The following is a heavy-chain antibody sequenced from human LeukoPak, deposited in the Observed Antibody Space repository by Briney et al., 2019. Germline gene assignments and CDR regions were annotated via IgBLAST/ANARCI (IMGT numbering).Heavy chain of an antibody. CDR1: GFTFSSYW. J-gene: IGHJ4*02. CDR3: TTKHNLSSGWYRDY. D-gene: IGHD6-19*01. V-gene: IGHV3-7*01. CDR2: IKQDGSEK. Sequence: GGSLRLSCAASGFTFSSYWMSWVRQAPGKGLEWVANIKQDGSEKYYVDSVKGRFTISRDNAKNSLYLQMNSLRAEDTAVYYCTTKHNLSSGWYRDYWGQGTLVTVSS.